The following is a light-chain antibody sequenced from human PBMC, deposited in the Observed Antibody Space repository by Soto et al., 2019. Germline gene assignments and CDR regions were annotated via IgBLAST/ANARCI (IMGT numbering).Light chain of an antibody. CDR2: DAS. J-gene: IGKJ5*01. CDR3: QQYNNWPRT. CDR1: QSVPGY. Sequence: ESVLTQTPATLSLSPGARATLSCRASQSVPGYLTWYQQKPGQAPRLLIYDASFRVTGLPARFSGSGSGTEFTLTISSLQSEDFAVYYCQQYNNWPRTFGQGTLLEIK. V-gene: IGKV3-11*01.